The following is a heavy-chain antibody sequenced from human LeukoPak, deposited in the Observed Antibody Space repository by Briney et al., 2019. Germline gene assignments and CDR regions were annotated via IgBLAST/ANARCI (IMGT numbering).Heavy chain of an antibody. V-gene: IGHV3-30*03. D-gene: IGHD3-10*01. Sequence: PGRSLRLSCATSGFTFSSYGMHWVRQAPGKGLEWVAVISYDGSNKYYADSVKGRFTISRDNSKNTLFLQMNSLRAEDTAVYYCAIIRGVITLNDYWGQGTLVTVSS. J-gene: IGHJ4*02. CDR1: GFTFSSYG. CDR3: AIIRGVITLNDY. CDR2: ISYDGSNK.